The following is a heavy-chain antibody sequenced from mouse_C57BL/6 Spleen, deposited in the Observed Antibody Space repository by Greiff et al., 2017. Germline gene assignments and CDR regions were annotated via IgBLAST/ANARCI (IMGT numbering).Heavy chain of an antibody. D-gene: IGHD1-1*01. V-gene: IGHV2-2*01. CDR3: GRDHYCGSSPWFAY. J-gene: IGHJ3*01. CDR2: IWSGGST. CDR1: GFSFTSYG. Sequence: QVQLQQSGPGLVQPSQCLSITCTVSGFSFTSYGVHWVRQSPGKGLEWLGVIWSGGSTAYNAAFISRLSISKDNSTSQVFFNMNSMQADETAIYYCGRDHYCGSSPWFAYWGQGTLVTVSA.